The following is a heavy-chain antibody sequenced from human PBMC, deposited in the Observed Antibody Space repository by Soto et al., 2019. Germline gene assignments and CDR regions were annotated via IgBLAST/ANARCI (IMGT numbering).Heavy chain of an antibody. D-gene: IGHD2-15*01. CDR3: ARDDFNARHCLGGTCSYFDY. CDR1: GFTFSSYT. Sequence: SLRLSCAASGFTFSSYTMNWVRQAPGKGLEWVSNISDSGGAIYYAESVKDRFTISRDNAKNTLYLQMDSLRAEDTAVYFCARDDFNARHCLGGTCSYFDYWGHGTLVTVSS. CDR2: ISDSGGAI. V-gene: IGHV3-48*01. J-gene: IGHJ4*01.